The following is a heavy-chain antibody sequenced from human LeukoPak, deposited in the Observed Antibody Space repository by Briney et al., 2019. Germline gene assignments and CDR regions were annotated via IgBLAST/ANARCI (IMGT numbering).Heavy chain of an antibody. CDR3: ARHRTKTTEVY. CDR2: IYHSGST. J-gene: IGHJ4*02. V-gene: IGHV4-59*08. CDR1: GGSISSYY. Sequence: PSETLSLTRTVSGGSISSYYWSWIRQPPGKGLEWIGSIYHSGSTYYNPSLKSRVTISVDTSKNQFSLKLSSVTAADTAVYYCARHRTKTTEVYWGQGTLVTVSS. D-gene: IGHD1-14*01.